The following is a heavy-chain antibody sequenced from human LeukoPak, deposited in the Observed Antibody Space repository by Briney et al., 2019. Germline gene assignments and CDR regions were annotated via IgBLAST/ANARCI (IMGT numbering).Heavy chain of an antibody. CDR3: AKDRLIDY. D-gene: IGHD5/OR15-5a*01. V-gene: IGHV3-23*01. CDR1: GFTFSSSA. CDR2: ISDTGRLS. Sequence: GGSLRLSCAASGFTFSSSAMSWVRQAPGKGLEWVAAISDTGRLSYCADSVNGRFTISRDNSKNTLSLQMNSLRAADTAVYYCAKDRLIDYWGQGTLVTVSS. J-gene: IGHJ4*02.